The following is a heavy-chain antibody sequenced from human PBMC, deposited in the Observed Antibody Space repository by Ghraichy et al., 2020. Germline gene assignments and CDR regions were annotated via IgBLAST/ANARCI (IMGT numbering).Heavy chain of an antibody. CDR2: IRYDGSNK. CDR3: AKDLEYYGSGSYYTMDY. Sequence: GGSLRLSCAASGFTFSSYGMHWVRQAPGKGLEWVAFIRYDGSNKYYADSVKGRFTISRDNSKNTLYLQMNSLRAEDTAVYYCAKDLEYYGSGSYYTMDYWGQGTLVTVSS. J-gene: IGHJ4*02. D-gene: IGHD3-10*01. CDR1: GFTFSSYG. V-gene: IGHV3-30*02.